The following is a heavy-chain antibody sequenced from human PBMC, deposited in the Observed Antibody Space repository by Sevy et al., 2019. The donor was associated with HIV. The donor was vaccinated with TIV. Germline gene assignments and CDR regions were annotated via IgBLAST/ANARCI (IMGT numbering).Heavy chain of an antibody. CDR2: ISGSGGST. D-gene: IGHD1-26*01. CDR3: AKRAEWETHFDY. V-gene: IGHV3-23*01. Sequence: GESLKISCAASGFTFSSYAMSWVRQAPGKGLEWVSAISGSGGSTYYADSVKGRFTISRDNSKNTLYLQMNSLRAEDTAVYYCAKRAEWETHFDYWGQGTLVTVSS. J-gene: IGHJ4*02. CDR1: GFTFSSYA.